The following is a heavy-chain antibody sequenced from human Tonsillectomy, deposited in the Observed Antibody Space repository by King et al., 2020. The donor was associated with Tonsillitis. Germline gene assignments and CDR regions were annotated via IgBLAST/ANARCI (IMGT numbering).Heavy chain of an antibody. D-gene: IGHD3-10*01. CDR1: GFTFSSYT. V-gene: IGHV3-30*04. CDR2: ISYDGSNK. Sequence: VQLVESGGGVVQPGRSLRLSCAASGFTFSSYTMHWVRQAPGKGLEGVAVISYDGSNKYSAASVKGRFTISRDNSKNTLNLQMNSLRAEDTAVYYCASARQPPALSWFGSDYYYGMDVWGQGTTVTVSS. CDR3: ASARQPPALSWFGSDYYYGMDV. J-gene: IGHJ6*02.